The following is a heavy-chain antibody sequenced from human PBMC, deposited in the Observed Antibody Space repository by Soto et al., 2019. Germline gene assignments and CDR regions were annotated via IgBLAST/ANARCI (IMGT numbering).Heavy chain of an antibody. V-gene: IGHV3-30-3*01. J-gene: IGHJ4*02. CDR1: GFTFSSYA. CDR3: ARALVRGTQGDY. CDR2: ISYDGSKK. D-gene: IGHD3-10*01. Sequence: QVQLVESGGGVVKPGRSLRLPCAASGFTFSSYAMHWVRQAPGKGLEWVAVISYDGSKKYYADSVKGRFTISRDNSKNTLYLQMNSLRAEDTAVYYCARALVRGTQGDYWGQGTLVTVSS.